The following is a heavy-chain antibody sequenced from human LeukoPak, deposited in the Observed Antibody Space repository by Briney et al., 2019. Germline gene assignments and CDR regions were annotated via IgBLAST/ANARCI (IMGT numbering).Heavy chain of an antibody. CDR1: GFTFSSFT. J-gene: IGHJ3*02. V-gene: IGHV3-48*01. CDR3: AREPRGTPGAFDI. Sequence: GGSLRLSCAASGFTFSSFTMNWVRQAPGKGLEWISYITSTSTAIYYADSVKGRFTISRDNAKTSLYLQMNSLRAEDTAVYYCAREPRGTPGAFDIWGQGTMVTVSS. CDR2: ITSTSTAI. D-gene: IGHD1-14*01.